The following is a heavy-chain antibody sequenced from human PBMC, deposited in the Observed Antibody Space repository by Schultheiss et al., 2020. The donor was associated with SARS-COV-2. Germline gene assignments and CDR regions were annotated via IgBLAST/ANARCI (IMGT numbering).Heavy chain of an antibody. D-gene: IGHD6-19*01. CDR1: GGSISSYY. Sequence: SETLSLTCTVSGGSISSYYWSWIRQPPGKGLEWIGYIYYSGSTNYNPSLKSRVTISVDTSKNQFSLKLSSVTAADTAVYYCARGEQWPNRYFDLWGRGTLVTVSS. CDR2: IYYSGST. J-gene: IGHJ2*01. CDR3: ARGEQWPNRYFDL. V-gene: IGHV4-59*01.